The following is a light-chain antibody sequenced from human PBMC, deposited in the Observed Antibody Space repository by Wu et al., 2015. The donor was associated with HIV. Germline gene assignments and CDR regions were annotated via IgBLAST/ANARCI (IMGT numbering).Light chain of an antibody. CDR1: QSVSKN. J-gene: IGKJ4*01. V-gene: IGKV3-20*01. Sequence: EIVMTQSPVTLSVSPGERATLSCRASQSVSKNLAWYQQKLGQAPRLLIYGASTRATGTPDRFSGSGSGTDFTLTISRLEPEDFAVYYCQHYVGSPPVTFGGGSRVEIK. CDR3: QHYVGSPPVT. CDR2: GAS.